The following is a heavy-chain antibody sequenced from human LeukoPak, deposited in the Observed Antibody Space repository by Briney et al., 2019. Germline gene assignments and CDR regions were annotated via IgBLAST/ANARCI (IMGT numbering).Heavy chain of an antibody. CDR2: ISGSGGST. V-gene: IGHV3-23*01. CDR3: ATLAADCSGGSCDFDY. CDR1: GFTFSSYA. D-gene: IGHD2-15*01. J-gene: IGHJ4*02. Sequence: GGSLRLSCAASGFTFSSYAMSWVRQAPGKGLEWVSAISGSGGSTYYADSVKGRFTISRDNSKNTLYLQMNSLRAEDTAVYYCATLAADCSGGSCDFDYWGQGTLVTVSS.